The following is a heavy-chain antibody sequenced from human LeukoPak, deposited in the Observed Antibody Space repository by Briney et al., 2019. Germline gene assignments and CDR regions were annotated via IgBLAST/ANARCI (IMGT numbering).Heavy chain of an antibody. V-gene: IGHV3-7*01. D-gene: IGHD4-17*01. CDR2: IKQDGSEK. Sequence: TGGSLRLSCAASGFTFSSYWISWVRQAPGKGLEWVANIKQDGSEKYYVDSVKGRFTISRDNAKNSLYLQMNSLRAEDTAVYYCARDLGAHDYGDYEGYWGQGNLVTVSS. J-gene: IGHJ4*02. CDR3: ARDLGAHDYGDYEGY. CDR1: GFTFSSYW.